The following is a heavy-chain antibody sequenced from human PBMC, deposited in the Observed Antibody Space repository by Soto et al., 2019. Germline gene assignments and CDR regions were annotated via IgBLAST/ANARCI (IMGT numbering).Heavy chain of an antibody. V-gene: IGHV3-23*01. CDR3: AKDKSVWDIVLMVYATFDY. D-gene: IGHD2-8*01. CDR2: ISGSGGST. CDR1: GFTFSSYA. J-gene: IGHJ4*02. Sequence: GGSLRLSCAASGFTFSSYAMSWVRQAPGKGLEWVSAISGSGGSTYYADSVKGRFTISRDNSKNTLYLQMNSLRAEDTAVYYCAKDKSVWDIVLMVYATFDYWGQGTLVTVSS.